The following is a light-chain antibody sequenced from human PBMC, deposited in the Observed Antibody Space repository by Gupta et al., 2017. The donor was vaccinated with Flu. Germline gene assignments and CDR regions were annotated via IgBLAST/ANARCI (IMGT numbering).Light chain of an antibody. V-gene: IGKV3D-20*01. CDR3: QHYGGSPSIS. CDR1: QSVNNNY. Sequence: TLSLAPGERATLACGASQSVNNNYLAWYQQKPGLAPRVLIYDASRRATGVPDRFSGSGSGTDFTLTISRLEPEDFALYYCQHYGGSPSISFGQGTRLEIK. J-gene: IGKJ5*01. CDR2: DAS.